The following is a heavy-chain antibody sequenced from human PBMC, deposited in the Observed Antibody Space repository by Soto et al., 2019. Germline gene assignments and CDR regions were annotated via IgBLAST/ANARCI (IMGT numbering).Heavy chain of an antibody. V-gene: IGHV5-51*01. Sequence: GESLKISCQVSGYAFTIYWIGWVRQMPGKGLEWMGIIYPSDSDTRYSPSFQGQVTISADQSINTAYLQWDSLKASDTAIYYCARPANTVADHFDLWGQGTPVTVS. J-gene: IGHJ4*02. CDR2: IYPSDSDT. D-gene: IGHD4-17*01. CDR3: ARPANTVADHFDL. CDR1: GYAFTIYW.